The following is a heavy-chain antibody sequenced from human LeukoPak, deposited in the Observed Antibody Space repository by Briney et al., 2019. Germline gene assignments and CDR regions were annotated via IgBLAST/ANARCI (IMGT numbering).Heavy chain of an antibody. D-gene: IGHD2-2*01. CDR1: GFTFCSYG. CDR2: IWYDGSNK. V-gene: IGHV3-33*01. Sequence: PGGSLRLSCAASGFTFCSYGMHWVRQAPGKGLEWVAVIWYDGSNKYYADSVKGRFTISRDNSKNTLYLQMNSLRAEDTAVYYCARVSCSSTSCHFDYWGQGTLVTVSS. J-gene: IGHJ4*02. CDR3: ARVSCSSTSCHFDY.